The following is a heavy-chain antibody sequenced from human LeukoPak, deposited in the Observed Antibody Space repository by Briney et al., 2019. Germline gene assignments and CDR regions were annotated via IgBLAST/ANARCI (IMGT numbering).Heavy chain of an antibody. J-gene: IGHJ3*02. Sequence: SQTLSLTCSVSGGSISSGGDYWTWIRQPAGKGLEWIGRIFSTGDTNYNPSLKSRVTISVDTSKNQFSLKLNSVTAADTAVYYCARGPGATTSEAFDIWGQGTKVTVSS. CDR1: GGSISSGGDY. CDR2: IFSTGDT. V-gene: IGHV4-61*02. CDR3: ARGPGATTSEAFDI. D-gene: IGHD5-24*01.